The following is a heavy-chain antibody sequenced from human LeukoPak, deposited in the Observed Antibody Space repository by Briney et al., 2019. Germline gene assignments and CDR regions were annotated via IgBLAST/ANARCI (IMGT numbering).Heavy chain of an antibody. V-gene: IGHV1-18*01. CDR2: ISAYNGNT. CDR3: SRDTAMVKGVFDY. D-gene: IGHD5-18*01. CDR1: GYTFTSYG. Sequence: ASVRVSCKASGYTFTSYGISWVRQAPGQGLEWMGWISAYNGNTNYAQRFQGRVTMTTDTSTSTAYMELRSLRSDDTAVYYCSRDTAMVKGVFDYWGQGTLVTVSS. J-gene: IGHJ4*02.